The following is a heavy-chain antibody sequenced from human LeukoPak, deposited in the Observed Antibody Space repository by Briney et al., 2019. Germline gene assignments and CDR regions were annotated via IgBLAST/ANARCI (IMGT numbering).Heavy chain of an antibody. D-gene: IGHD3-22*01. V-gene: IGHV3-23*01. Sequence: GGSLRLSCAASGFTFSSYAMSWVRQAPGKGLEWVSAISGSGGSTYYADSVKGRFTISRDNSKNTLYLQMNSLRAEDTAVYYCAKSSYDSSGYYYVGASYFDYWGQGTLVTVSS. CDR1: GFTFSSYA. CDR3: AKSSYDSSGYYYVGASYFDY. J-gene: IGHJ4*02. CDR2: ISGSGGST.